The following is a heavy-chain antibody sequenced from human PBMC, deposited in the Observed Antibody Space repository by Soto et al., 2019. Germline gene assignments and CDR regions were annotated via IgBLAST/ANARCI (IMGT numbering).Heavy chain of an antibody. J-gene: IGHJ6*02. CDR3: AKDRGIVGATTPFYYYGLDV. D-gene: IGHD1-26*01. Sequence: QVQLVESGGGVVQPGRSLRLSCAVSGLTFSNYAMHWVRQAPGKGLEWVAVISYDGSNKYYADSVKGRFTISRDKSKNTLYLLMNSLGAEDTAVYYCAKDRGIVGATTPFYYYGLDVWGQGTTVTVSS. CDR1: GLTFSNYA. V-gene: IGHV3-30*18. CDR2: ISYDGSNK.